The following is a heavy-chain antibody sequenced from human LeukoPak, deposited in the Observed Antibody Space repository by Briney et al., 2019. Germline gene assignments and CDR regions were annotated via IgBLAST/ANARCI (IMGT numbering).Heavy chain of an antibody. Sequence: PGRSPRLSCAASGFTFNNYAMHWVRQAPGKGLEWVAVISYDGSNKYYADSVKGRFTISRDNSKNTLYLQMNSLRAEDTAVYYCAREYSSGWYSRFDYWGQGTLVTVSS. CDR2: ISYDGSNK. CDR1: GFTFNNYA. J-gene: IGHJ4*02. D-gene: IGHD6-19*01. V-gene: IGHV3-30-3*01. CDR3: AREYSSGWYSRFDY.